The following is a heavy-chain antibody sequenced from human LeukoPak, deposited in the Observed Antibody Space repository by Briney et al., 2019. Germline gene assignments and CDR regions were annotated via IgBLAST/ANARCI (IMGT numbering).Heavy chain of an antibody. Sequence: TSGTLSLTCAVSGGSISSSNCWSWVRQPPGKGLEWIGEIYRSGSTNCNPSLKSRVIISVDKSKNQFSLKVSSVTAADTAVYYCARDGSDDQYFDYWGRGTLVAVSS. CDR1: GGSISSSNC. CDR2: IYRSGST. V-gene: IGHV4-4*02. CDR3: ARDGSDDQYFDY. J-gene: IGHJ4*02.